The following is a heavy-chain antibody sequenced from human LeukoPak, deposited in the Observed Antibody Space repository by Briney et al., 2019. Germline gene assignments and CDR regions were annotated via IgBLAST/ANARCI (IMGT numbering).Heavy chain of an antibody. CDR3: AKEQLLWFGELLLNY. CDR1: GFTFSSYG. V-gene: IGHV3-30*02. CDR2: IRYDGSNK. D-gene: IGHD3-10*01. Sequence: GGSLRLSCAASGFTFSSYGMHWVRQAPGKGLEWVAFIRYDGSNKYYADSVKGRFTISRDNSKNTLYLQMNSLRAEDTAVYYCAKEQLLWFGELLLNYWGQGTLVTVSS. J-gene: IGHJ4*02.